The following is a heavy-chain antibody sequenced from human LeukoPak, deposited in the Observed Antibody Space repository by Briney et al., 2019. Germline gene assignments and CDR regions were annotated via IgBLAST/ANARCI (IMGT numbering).Heavy chain of an antibody. J-gene: IGHJ4*02. D-gene: IGHD5-18*01. CDR2: LYIGGNT. CDR3: TTAAGYNYGQY. V-gene: IGHV3-53*01. Sequence: GGSLGLSCAASGLTVISNYMNWVGQAPGKGLEWVSALYIGGNTYYADSVRGRFTISRDNSKNTLYLQMNSLRAEDTAIYYCTTAAGYNYGQYWGQGTLVTVSS. CDR1: GLTVISNY.